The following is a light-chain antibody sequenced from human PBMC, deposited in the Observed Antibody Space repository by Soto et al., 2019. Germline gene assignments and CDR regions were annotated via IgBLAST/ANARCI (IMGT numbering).Light chain of an antibody. V-gene: IGKV1-39*01. CDR1: QRISNY. CDR2: GAS. Sequence: DIQMTQSPFSLPASVGDRVNITCRASQRISNYLNWYQHKPGRAPSLLIHGASSLQDGVPSRFSGSGSGTDFTLTISSLHPEDFTTYYWQQTYSAPLTFGGGTRVEF. CDR3: QQTYSAPLT. J-gene: IGKJ4*01.